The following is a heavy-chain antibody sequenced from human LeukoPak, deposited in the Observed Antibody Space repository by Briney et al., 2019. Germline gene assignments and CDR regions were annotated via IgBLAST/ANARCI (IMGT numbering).Heavy chain of an antibody. D-gene: IGHD4-23*01. CDR1: GGSISSYY. V-gene: IGHV4-59*01. CDR2: ISYTGST. J-gene: IGHJ3*02. CDR3: ARAIYGGNTVAFDI. Sequence: PSETLSLTCAVSGGSISSYYWSWIRQPPGRGLEWIGYISYTGSTNYNPSLRSRVTISVDTSNNQFSLKLSSVTAADTAVYYCARAIYGGNTVAFDIWGQGTMVTVSS.